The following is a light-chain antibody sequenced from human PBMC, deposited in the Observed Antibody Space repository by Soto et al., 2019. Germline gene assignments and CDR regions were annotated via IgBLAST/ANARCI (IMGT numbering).Light chain of an antibody. CDR2: EGS. CDR3: CSYAGSSTYV. CDR1: SSYVGSYNL. V-gene: IGLV2-23*01. J-gene: IGLJ1*01. Sequence: QSLLTQPASVSGSPGQSIPISCTGTSSYVGSYNLVSWYQQHPGKAPKLMIYEGSKRPSGVSNRFSGSKSGNTASLTISGLQAEDEADYYCCSYAGSSTYVFGTGTKVTVL.